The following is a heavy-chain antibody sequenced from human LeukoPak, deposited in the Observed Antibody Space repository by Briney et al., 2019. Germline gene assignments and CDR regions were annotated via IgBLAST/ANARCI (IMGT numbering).Heavy chain of an antibody. Sequence: ASVKVSCKASGYTFTSYAMNWVRQAPGQGLEWMGWINPNSGGTNYAQKFQGRVTMTRDMSTSTVYMELSSLRSEDTAVYYCARDRVDYVWGSYRWDAFDIWGQGTMVTVSS. CDR2: INPNSGGT. CDR3: ARDRVDYVWGSYRWDAFDI. CDR1: GYTFTSYA. J-gene: IGHJ3*02. V-gene: IGHV1-2*02. D-gene: IGHD3-16*02.